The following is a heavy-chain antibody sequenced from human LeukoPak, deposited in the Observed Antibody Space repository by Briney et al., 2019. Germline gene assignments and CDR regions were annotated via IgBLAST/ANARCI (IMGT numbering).Heavy chain of an antibody. CDR1: GGTFSSYT. Sequence: ASVKVSCKASGGTFSSYTISWMRQAPGQGLEWMGRIIPILGIANYAQKFQDRVTITADKSTSTAYMELSSLGSEDTAVYYCARARSCGGDCYSDDYWGQGTLVTVSS. D-gene: IGHD2-21*02. CDR3: ARARSCGGDCYSDDY. J-gene: IGHJ4*02. CDR2: IIPILGIA. V-gene: IGHV1-69*02.